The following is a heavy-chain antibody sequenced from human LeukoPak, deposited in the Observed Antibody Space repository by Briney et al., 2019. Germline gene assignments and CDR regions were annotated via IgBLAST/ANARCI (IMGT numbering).Heavy chain of an antibody. Sequence: PGGSLRLSCAVSGFTFSSYAMHWVRQAPGKGLEWVAVISYDGSNKYYADSVKGRFTISRDNSKNTLYLQMNSLRSEDTAVYYCARSRLYYGSGSGSYYYMDVWGKGTTVTVSS. CDR2: ISYDGSNK. D-gene: IGHD3-10*01. J-gene: IGHJ6*03. CDR3: ARSRLYYGSGSGSYYYMDV. V-gene: IGHV3-30*04. CDR1: GFTFSSYA.